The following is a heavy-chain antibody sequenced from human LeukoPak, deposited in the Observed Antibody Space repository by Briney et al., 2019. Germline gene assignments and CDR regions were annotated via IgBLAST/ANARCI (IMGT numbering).Heavy chain of an antibody. CDR3: ANRISYKELGAFDI. CDR1: GFTFSSYA. Sequence: GGSLRLSCAASGFTFSSYAMSWVRQAPGKGLEWVSAISGSGGNTYYADSVKGRFTISRDNSKNTLYLRMNSLRAEDTAVYYCANRISYKELGAFDIWGQGTMVTVSS. J-gene: IGHJ3*02. CDR2: ISGSGGNT. D-gene: IGHD1-26*01. V-gene: IGHV3-23*01.